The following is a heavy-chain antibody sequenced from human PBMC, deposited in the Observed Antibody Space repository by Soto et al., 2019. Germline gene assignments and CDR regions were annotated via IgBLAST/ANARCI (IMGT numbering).Heavy chain of an antibody. V-gene: IGHV4-34*01. J-gene: IGHJ6*02. Sequence: QVQLQQWGAGLLKPSETLSLTCAVSGGSLSDYYWPWIRQSPGKGLEWIGEIHPSGSTYYNPSLRSRGTISVDTSKSQSSLTLTSLTGADTAIYFCARGSDEYKLGNVWGHGTTVTASS. D-gene: IGHD1-1*01. CDR2: IHPSGST. CDR3: ARGSDEYKLGNV. CDR1: GGSLSDYY.